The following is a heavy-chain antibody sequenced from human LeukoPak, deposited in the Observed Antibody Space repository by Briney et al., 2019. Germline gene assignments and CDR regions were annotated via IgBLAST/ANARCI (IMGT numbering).Heavy chain of an antibody. CDR2: INPNSGGT. CDR1: GYTFSNYG. J-gene: IGHJ4*02. CDR3: ARVTGSGWLLSGAPFDY. Sequence: ASVKVSCKASGYTFSNYGVTWVRQAPGQGLEWMGWINPNSGGTNYAQKFQGRVTMTRDTSISTAYMELSRLRSDDTAVYYCARVTGSGWLLSGAPFDYWGQGTLVTVSS. D-gene: IGHD6-19*01. V-gene: IGHV1-2*02.